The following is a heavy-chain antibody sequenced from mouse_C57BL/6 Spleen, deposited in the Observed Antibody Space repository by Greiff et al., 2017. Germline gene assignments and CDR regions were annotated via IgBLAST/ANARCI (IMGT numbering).Heavy chain of an antibody. CDR2: ISYDGSN. D-gene: IGHD2-2*01. V-gene: IGHV3-6*01. J-gene: IGHJ4*01. CDR1: GYSITSGYY. Sequence: EVQLQQSGPGLVKPSQSLSLTCSVTGYSITSGYYWNWIRQFPGNKLEWMGYISYDGSNNYNPSLKNRISITRDTSKNQFFLKLNSVTTEDTATYYCARDGGEYGYGSMDYWGQGTSVTVSS. CDR3: ARDGGEYGYGSMDY.